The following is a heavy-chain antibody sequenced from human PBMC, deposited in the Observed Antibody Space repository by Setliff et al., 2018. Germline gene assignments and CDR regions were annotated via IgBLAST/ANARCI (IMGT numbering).Heavy chain of an antibody. CDR1: EITFTNNA. D-gene: IGHD2-8*01. Sequence: PGGSLRLSCAASEITFTNNALRWVRQDPGKGLKWVPVISGGSNTYYADSVKGRFTISRDNAKNSRYLQINSLRAGDTAVYYCARVGRERSNGECYSTPSGYPDYIDVWGKGTTVTVSS. J-gene: IGHJ6*03. V-gene: IGHV3-23*01. CDR2: ISGGSNT. CDR3: ARVGRERSNGECYSTPSGYPDYIDV.